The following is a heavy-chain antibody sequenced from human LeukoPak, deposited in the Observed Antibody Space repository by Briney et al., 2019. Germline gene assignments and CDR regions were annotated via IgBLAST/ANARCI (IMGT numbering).Heavy chain of an antibody. CDR3: AKDMEAAAGNDAFDI. Sequence: GGSLRLSCAASGFTFSSYWMSWVRQGPGKGLEWVATIKQDGSEKYYVDSVRGRFTISRDNAKNSLYLQMNSLRAEDTALYYCAKDMEAAAGNDAFDIWGQGTMVTVSS. J-gene: IGHJ3*02. V-gene: IGHV3-7*03. D-gene: IGHD6-13*01. CDR1: GFTFSSYW. CDR2: IKQDGSEK.